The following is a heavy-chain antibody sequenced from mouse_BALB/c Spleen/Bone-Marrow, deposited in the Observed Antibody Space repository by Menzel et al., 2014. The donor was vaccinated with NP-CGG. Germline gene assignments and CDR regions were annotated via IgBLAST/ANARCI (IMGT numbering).Heavy chain of an antibody. CDR1: GFNIKDTH. CDR3: ARYRYDYYAMDY. J-gene: IGHJ4*01. CDR2: IDPANGNT. Sequence: VQLKQSGAELVKPGASVKLSCTASGFNIKDTHMHWVKQRPEQGLEWIGRIDPANGNTKYDPKFQGKATITADTSSNTAYLQLSSLTSEDTAVYYCARYRYDYYAMDYWGQGTSVTVSS. V-gene: IGHV14-3*02. D-gene: IGHD2-14*01.